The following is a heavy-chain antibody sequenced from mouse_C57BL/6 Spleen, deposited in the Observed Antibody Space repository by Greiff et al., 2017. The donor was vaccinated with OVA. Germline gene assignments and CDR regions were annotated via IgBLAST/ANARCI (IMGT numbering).Heavy chain of an antibody. CDR2: IDPSDSYT. Sequence: PLPHPFSSLFMPGASVKLSCKASGYTFTSYWMHWVKQRPGQGLEWIGEIDPSDSYTNYNQKFKGKSTLTVDKSSSTAYMQLSSLTSEDSAVYYSARGNYSNYGWYFDVWGTGTTVTVSS. D-gene: IGHD2-5*01. J-gene: IGHJ1*03. V-gene: IGHV1-69*01. CDR3: ARGNYSNYGWYFDV. CDR1: GYTFTSYW.